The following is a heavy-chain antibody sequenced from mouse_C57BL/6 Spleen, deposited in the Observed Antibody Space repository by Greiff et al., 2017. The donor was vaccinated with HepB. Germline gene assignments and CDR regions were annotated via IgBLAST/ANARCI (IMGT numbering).Heavy chain of an antibody. Sequence: VQLQQSGAELVKPGASVKMSCKASGYTFTSYWITWVKQRPGQGLEWIGDIYPGSGSTNYNEKFKSKATLTVDTSSSTAYMQLSSLTSEDSAVYYCARRGIITKYFDVWGTGTTVTVSS. CDR1: GYTFTSYW. CDR3: ARRGIITKYFDV. V-gene: IGHV1-55*01. J-gene: IGHJ1*03. D-gene: IGHD1-1*01. CDR2: IYPGSGST.